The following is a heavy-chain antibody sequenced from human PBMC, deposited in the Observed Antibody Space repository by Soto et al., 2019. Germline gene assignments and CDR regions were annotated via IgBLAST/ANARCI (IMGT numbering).Heavy chain of an antibody. CDR1: GGTFSSYA. D-gene: IGHD2-2*01. CDR3: ARSQGSSTSLEIYYYYYGMDV. J-gene: IGHJ6*02. CDR2: IIPISDTT. Sequence: QVQLVQSGAEVKKPGSSVKVSCKASGGTFSSYAISWVRQAPGQGLEWMGGIIPISDTTNYAQKFQGRVTITADESTSTAYMELSSLRSEDTAVYYCARSQGSSTSLEIYYYYYGMDVWSQGTTVTVSS. V-gene: IGHV1-69*01.